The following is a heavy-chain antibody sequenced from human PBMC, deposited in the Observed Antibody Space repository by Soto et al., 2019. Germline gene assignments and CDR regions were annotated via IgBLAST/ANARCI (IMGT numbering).Heavy chain of an antibody. CDR3: ARLSGSYFRF. CDR1: GFVFSSDG. V-gene: IGHV3-33*07. J-gene: IGHJ4*02. D-gene: IGHD1-26*01. Sequence: SLRLSCAASGFVFSSDGMFWARQAPGKGLEWVALIWYDGSKKYYADSVKGRFTISRDNSKNTLYLQMNSLRVEDTAVYYCARLSGSYFRFWGQGTLVTVSS. CDR2: IWYDGSKK.